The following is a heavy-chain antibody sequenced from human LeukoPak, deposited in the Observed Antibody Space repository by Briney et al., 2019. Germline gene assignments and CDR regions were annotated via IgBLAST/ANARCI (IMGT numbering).Heavy chain of an antibody. J-gene: IGHJ5*02. V-gene: IGHV4-59*01. D-gene: IGHD4/OR15-4a*01. Sequence: SETLSLTCTVSGGSISSYYWSWIRQPPGKGLEWIGYIYYSGSTNYNPSLKSRVTISVDTSKNQFSLKLSSVTAADTAVYYCARMTINWFDPWGQGTLVTVSS. CDR2: IYYSGST. CDR3: ARMTINWFDP. CDR1: GGSISSYY.